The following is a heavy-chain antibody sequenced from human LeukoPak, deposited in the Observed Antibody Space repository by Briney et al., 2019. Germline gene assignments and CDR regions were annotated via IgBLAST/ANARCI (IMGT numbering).Heavy chain of an antibody. J-gene: IGHJ4*02. V-gene: IGHV1-18*01. CDR1: GYTFTSYG. CDR3: ARDLGRRESGTHMFDF. Sequence: ASVKVSCKASGYTFTSYGISWVRQAPGQGLEWMGWISAHSGNTNYAQKVQGRVTMTTDTSTSTGYMELRSLRSDDTAVYYCARDLGRRESGTHMFDFWGQGTLVTVSS. CDR2: ISAHSGNT. D-gene: IGHD1-26*01.